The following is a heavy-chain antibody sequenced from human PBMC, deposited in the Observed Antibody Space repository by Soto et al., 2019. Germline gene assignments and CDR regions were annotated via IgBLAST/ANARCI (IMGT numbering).Heavy chain of an antibody. CDR3: ARPGDAYGLDV. V-gene: IGHV4-34*01. D-gene: IGHD2-21*02. Sequence: SETLSLTCAVYGGSFSGYYWSWIRQPPGKGLEWIASIHSHSGSTYYDPSLRGRVLISVDSSKNHFSLNLSSVTAADTAVYYCARPGDAYGLDVWGQGTTVTVSS. CDR1: GGSFSGYY. J-gene: IGHJ6*02. CDR2: IHSHSGST.